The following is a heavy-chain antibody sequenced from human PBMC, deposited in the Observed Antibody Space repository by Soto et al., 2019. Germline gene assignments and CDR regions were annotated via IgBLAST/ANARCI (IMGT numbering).Heavy chain of an antibody. CDR3: ARGVIRDYYGMDV. Sequence: SETLSLTCAVSGGSISSGNWWSWVRQPPGKGLEWIGEIYHSGSTNYNPSLKSRVTISVDKSKNQFSLKLSSVTAADTAVYYCARGVIRDYYGMDVWGQGTTVTVSS. D-gene: IGHD3-16*02. V-gene: IGHV4-4*02. CDR1: GGSISSGNW. CDR2: IYHSGST. J-gene: IGHJ6*02.